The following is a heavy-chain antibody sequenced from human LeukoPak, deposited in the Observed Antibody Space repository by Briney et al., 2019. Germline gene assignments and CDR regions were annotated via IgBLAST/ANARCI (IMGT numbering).Heavy chain of an antibody. D-gene: IGHD3-22*01. CDR2: ISSSSNYI. V-gene: IGHV3-21*01. CDR1: GFTFSSYS. Sequence: GGSLRLSCAASGFTFSSYSMNWVRQAPGKGLEWVSSISSSSNYIYYADSLKGRFTISRDNARNSLYLQMNGLRAEDTAVYYCASCITMITDYYGMDVWGQGTTVTVSS. CDR3: ASCITMITDYYGMDV. J-gene: IGHJ6*02.